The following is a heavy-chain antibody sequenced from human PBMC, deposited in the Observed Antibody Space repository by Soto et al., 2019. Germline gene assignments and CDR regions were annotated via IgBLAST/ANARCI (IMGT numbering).Heavy chain of an antibody. J-gene: IGHJ4*02. CDR2: IGYTGTI. Sequence: QLQLQESGPGLVKPSETLSLTCTASGGSISSNSYYWGWIRQSPGKGLEWIGSIGYTGTIYYNPSLQSRVTMSVDTSENQISLRLSSMTAADTAVYYCASHVHNQGYEYYFDSWSQGTLVTVSP. CDR1: GGSISSNSYY. D-gene: IGHD3-3*01. CDR3: ASHVHNQGYEYYFDS. V-gene: IGHV4-39*01.